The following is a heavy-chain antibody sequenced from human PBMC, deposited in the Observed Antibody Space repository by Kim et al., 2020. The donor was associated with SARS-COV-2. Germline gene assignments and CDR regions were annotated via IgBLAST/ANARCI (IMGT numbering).Heavy chain of an antibody. J-gene: IGHJ6*02. D-gene: IGHD3-16*02. Sequence: ASVKVSCKASGYTFTSYDINWVRQATGQGLEWMGWMNPNSGNTGYAQKFQGRVTMTRNTSISTAYMELSSLRSEDTAVYYCARLDYVWGSYRYYYYGMDVWGQGTTVTVSS. CDR1: GYTFTSYD. CDR3: ARLDYVWGSYRYYYYGMDV. CDR2: MNPNSGNT. V-gene: IGHV1-8*01.